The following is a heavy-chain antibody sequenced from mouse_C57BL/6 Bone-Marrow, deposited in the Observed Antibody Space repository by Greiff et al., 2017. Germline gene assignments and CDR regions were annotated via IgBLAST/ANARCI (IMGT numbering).Heavy chain of an antibody. CDR2: INPSSGYT. CDR3: ARSLADWYFDV. V-gene: IGHV1-4*01. J-gene: IGHJ1*03. CDR1: GYTFTSYT. D-gene: IGHD1-2*01. Sequence: VQLQQSGAELARPGASVKMSCKASGYTFTSYTMHWVKQRPGQGLEWIGYINPSSGYTKYNQKFKDKATLTADKSSSTAYMQLSSLTSEDSAVYYCARSLADWYFDVWGTGTTVTVSS.